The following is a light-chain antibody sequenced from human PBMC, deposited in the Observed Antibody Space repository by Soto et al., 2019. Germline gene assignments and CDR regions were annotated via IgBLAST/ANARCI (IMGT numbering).Light chain of an antibody. V-gene: IGLV1-44*01. Sequence: QAVVTQPPSASGTPGQRVTISCSGSSSNIGSNTVHWYQQLPGTAPKLLIYSNNQRPSGVPDRFSGSKSGTSASLAISGLQSEDEADYYCASWDDSLNGGVFGGGTKLTVL. CDR2: SNN. J-gene: IGLJ3*02. CDR1: SSNIGSNT. CDR3: ASWDDSLNGGV.